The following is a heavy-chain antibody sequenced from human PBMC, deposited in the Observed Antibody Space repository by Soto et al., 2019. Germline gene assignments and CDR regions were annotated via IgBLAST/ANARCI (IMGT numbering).Heavy chain of an antibody. CDR2: SNHVGST. D-gene: IGHD5-18*01. CDR1: DGSFSGFY. V-gene: IGHV4-34*01. Sequence: QVQLQQWGAGLLKPSETLSLTCAVYDGSFSGFYWSWIRQPPGKGLEWIGESNHVGSTNYNPSLKSRVTMSVDPSKNQFSLRLTSVTAADTAVYYCARFLIAGVTTDWGQGTLVIVSS. CDR3: ARFLIAGVTTD. J-gene: IGHJ4*02.